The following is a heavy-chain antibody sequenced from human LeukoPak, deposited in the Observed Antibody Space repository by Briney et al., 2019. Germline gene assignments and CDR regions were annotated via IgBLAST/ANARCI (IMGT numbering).Heavy chain of an antibody. CDR1: GFTFTTYW. CDR2: INGDGSNS. CDR3: ARTSPTSHFDF. V-gene: IGHV3-74*01. Sequence: GGSLRLSCVASGFTFTTYWMRWVRHAPGKGLVWVSRINGDGSNSNYADSVKGRFTISRDNARNTLYLQMNGLRAEDTALYYCARTSPTSHFDFWGQGTLVTVSS. D-gene: IGHD3-16*01. J-gene: IGHJ4*02.